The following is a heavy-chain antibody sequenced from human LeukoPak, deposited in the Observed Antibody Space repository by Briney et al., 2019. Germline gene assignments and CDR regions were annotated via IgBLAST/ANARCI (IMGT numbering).Heavy chain of an antibody. CDR2: MWYDSINK. Sequence: PGRCLRLSCAASGFTLSSFGMHWVRQAPGKWLEWVAVMWYDSINKYYADSVKGRFTISRDNSKNTMYLQMNSLRAEDTAVYYCARRGGIHLVYFDYWGQGNLVTVSS. V-gene: IGHV3-33*01. D-gene: IGHD3-16*01. CDR3: ARRGGIHLVYFDY. CDR1: GFTLSSFG. J-gene: IGHJ4*02.